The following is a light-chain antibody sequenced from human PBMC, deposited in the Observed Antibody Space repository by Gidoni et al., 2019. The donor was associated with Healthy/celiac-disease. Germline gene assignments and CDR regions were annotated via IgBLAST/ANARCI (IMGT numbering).Light chain of an antibody. CDR2: GAS. CDR3: QQYKEWPPEST. J-gene: IGKJ3*01. V-gene: IGKV3-15*01. CDR1: QSVSGY. Sequence: ILMTQSPATLSVSSGERANLSCRASQSVSGYLSWYQQKPGQAPRLLIYGASTRATGISARFSGSGTGTEFTLTISSLQSEDVATYFCQQYKEWPPESTFGPGTKVEIK.